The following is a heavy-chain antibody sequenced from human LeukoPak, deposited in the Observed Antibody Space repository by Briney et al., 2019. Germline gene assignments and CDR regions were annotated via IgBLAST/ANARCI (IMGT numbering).Heavy chain of an antibody. V-gene: IGHV3-43*02. CDR2: ISGDGSST. D-gene: IGHD3-16*02. CDR3: AKTGRYGSFDY. CDR1: GFTFDDYG. Sequence: GGSLRLSCADSGFTFDDYGMHWVRQAPGKGLEWVSLISGDGSSTYYADFVKGRFTISRDNSKNSLYVQMNSLRTDDTALYFCAKTGRYGSFDYWGQGTLVTVSS. J-gene: IGHJ4*02.